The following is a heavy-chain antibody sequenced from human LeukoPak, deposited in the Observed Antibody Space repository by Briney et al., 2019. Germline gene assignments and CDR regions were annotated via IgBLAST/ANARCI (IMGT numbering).Heavy chain of an antibody. CDR2: MSSSSSYI. CDR1: GFTFSSYS. V-gene: IGHV3-21*01. Sequence: GGSLRLSCAASGFTFSSYSMNWVRQAPGKGLEWVSSMSSSSSYIYYADSVKGRFTISRDNANNSLYLQMNSLRAEDTAVYYCASPPVWSGYYIPYYLDVWGTGTTVTVSS. CDR3: ASPPVWSGYYIPYYLDV. D-gene: IGHD3-3*01. J-gene: IGHJ6*03.